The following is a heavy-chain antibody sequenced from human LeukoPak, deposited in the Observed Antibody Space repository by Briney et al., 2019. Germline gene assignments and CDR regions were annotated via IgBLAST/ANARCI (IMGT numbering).Heavy chain of an antibody. Sequence: PSETLSLTCTVSGGSISSSSYYWGWIRQPPGKGLEWIGEINHSGSTNYNPSLKGRVTISVDTSKNQFSLKLSSVTAADTAVYYCARGGDYDILTGYYIRAFDYWGQGALVTVSS. J-gene: IGHJ4*02. CDR3: ARGGDYDILTGYYIRAFDY. CDR1: GGSISSSSYY. CDR2: INHSGST. V-gene: IGHV4-39*07. D-gene: IGHD3-9*01.